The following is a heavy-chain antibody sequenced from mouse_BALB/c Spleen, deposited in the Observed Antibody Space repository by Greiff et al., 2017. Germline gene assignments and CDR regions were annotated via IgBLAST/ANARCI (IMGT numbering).Heavy chain of an antibody. CDR2: ISSGSSTI. D-gene: IGHD2-3*01. V-gene: IGHV5-17*02. CDR1: GFTFSSFG. CDR3: ARSGGDGYYVWFAY. Sequence: EVHLVESGGGLVQPGGSRKLSCAASGFTFSSFGMHWVRQAPEKGLEWVAYISSGSSTIYYADTVKGRFTISRDNPKNTLFLQMTSLRSEDTAMYYCARSGGDGYYVWFAYWGQGTLVTVSA. J-gene: IGHJ3*01.